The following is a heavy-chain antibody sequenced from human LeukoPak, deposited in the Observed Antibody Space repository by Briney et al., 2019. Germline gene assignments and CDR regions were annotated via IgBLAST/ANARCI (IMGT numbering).Heavy chain of an antibody. J-gene: IGHJ4*02. D-gene: IGHD3-3*01. Sequence: GGSLRLSCVGSGFMFSRYSMGWVRQAPGKGLEFVAHLKESGIEKEYVDSVKGRFTISRDDAENLLYLQMNSLRAEDTALYFCARWRGAQSEFDYWGQGTQVTVSS. CDR1: GFMFSRYS. V-gene: IGHV3-7*01. CDR3: ARWRGAQSEFDY. CDR2: LKESGIEK.